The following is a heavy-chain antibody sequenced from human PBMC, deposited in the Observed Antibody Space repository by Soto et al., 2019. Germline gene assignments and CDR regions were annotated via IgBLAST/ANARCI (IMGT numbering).Heavy chain of an antibody. J-gene: IGHJ4*02. CDR2: IISVNDKT. D-gene: IGHD2-2*01. CDR1: GYIFTDFG. V-gene: IGHV1-3*01. Sequence: ASVKVSCKASGYIFTDFGIHWVRQAPGQRLEWLGWIISVNDKTLYSPKFQGRLTITRDTSANTAYMDLYSLRSEDSAMYYCARAGDDCSAANCYVIDYWGQGTLVTVSS. CDR3: ARAGDDCSAANCYVIDY.